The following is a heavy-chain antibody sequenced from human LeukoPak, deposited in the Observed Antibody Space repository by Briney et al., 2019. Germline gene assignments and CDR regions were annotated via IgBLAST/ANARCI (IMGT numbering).Heavy chain of an antibody. CDR3: ATIRDGYYYGMDV. J-gene: IGHJ6*04. CDR2: IYYSGST. V-gene: IGHV4-31*03. D-gene: IGHD5-24*01. Sequence: SETLSLNCTVSGGSISSGGFYWSWIRQHPGKGLGRIGYIYYSGSTYYNPSLKSRVTISVDTSKNQFSLKLSSVTATDTAVYYCATIRDGYYYGMDVWGKGTTVTVSS. CDR1: GGSISSGGFY.